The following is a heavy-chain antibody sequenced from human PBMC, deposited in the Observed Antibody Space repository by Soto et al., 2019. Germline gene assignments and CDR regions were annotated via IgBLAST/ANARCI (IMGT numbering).Heavy chain of an antibody. CDR3: AKELRGTGGYDFDC. CDR2: MSDDGSKK. Sequence: QVQLVESGGGVVQPGRSLRLSCAASGFSFSKYGMHWVRQAPGKGLEWVAEMSDDGSKKYYGDSVKDRFTISRDNSKNTQYLLMDSLRPEDTAMYYCAKELRGTGGYDFDCGGQGTLVTVSS. D-gene: IGHD3-16*01. J-gene: IGHJ4*02. CDR1: GFSFSKYG. V-gene: IGHV3-30*18.